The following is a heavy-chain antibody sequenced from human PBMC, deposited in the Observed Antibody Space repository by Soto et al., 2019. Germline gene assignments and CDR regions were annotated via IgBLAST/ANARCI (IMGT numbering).Heavy chain of an antibody. D-gene: IGHD3-3*01. CDR1: GGSISSSSYY. J-gene: IGHJ5*02. Sequence: SETLSLTCTVSGGSISSSSYYWGWIRQPPGKGLEWIGSIYYSGSTYYNPSLKSRVTISVDTSKNQFSLKLSSVTAADTAVYYCARGPPLRGARFGVVINENWFDPWGQGTLVTVSS. CDR3: ARGPPLRGARFGVVINENWFDP. V-gene: IGHV4-39*01. CDR2: IYYSGST.